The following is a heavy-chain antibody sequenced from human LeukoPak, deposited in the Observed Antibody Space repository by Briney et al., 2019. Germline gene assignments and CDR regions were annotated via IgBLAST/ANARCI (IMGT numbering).Heavy chain of an antibody. J-gene: IGHJ6*02. CDR3: ARDRGPYGMDV. CDR1: GGSISSYY. CDR2: IYYSGST. V-gene: IGHV4-59*01. D-gene: IGHD3-10*01. Sequence: PSETLSLTCTVSGGSISSYYWSWIRQPPGKGLEWIGYIYYSGSTNYNPSLKSRVTISVDTSKIQFSLKLSSVTAADTAVYYCARDRGPYGMDVWGQGTTVTVSS.